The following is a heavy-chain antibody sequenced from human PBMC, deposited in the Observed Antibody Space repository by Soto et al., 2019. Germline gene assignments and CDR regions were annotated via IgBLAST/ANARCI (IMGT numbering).Heavy chain of an antibody. D-gene: IGHD2-2*01. CDR3: AREFVVVVPATPTTQTDAFDI. J-gene: IGHJ3*02. CDR1: GGSISSGGYY. V-gene: IGHV4-31*03. Sequence: QVQLQESGPGLVKPSQTLSLTCTVSGGSISSGGYYWSWIRQHPGKGLEWIGYIYYSGSTYYNPSLKSRVTISVDTSKNQFSLKLSSVTAADTAVYYCAREFVVVVPATPTTQTDAFDIWGQGTMVTVSS. CDR2: IYYSGST.